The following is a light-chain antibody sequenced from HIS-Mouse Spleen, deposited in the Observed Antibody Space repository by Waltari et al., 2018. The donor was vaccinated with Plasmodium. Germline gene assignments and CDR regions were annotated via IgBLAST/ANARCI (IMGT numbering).Light chain of an antibody. Sequence: SYDLPQPPSVSVSPGQTARITCSRDALPKNYAYWYQQKSGQAPVLVIYEDSKRPSGIPERFSGSSSGTMATLTISGAQVEDEADYYCYSTDSSGNHRVFGGGTKLTVL. CDR2: EDS. CDR3: YSTDSSGNHRV. CDR1: ALPKNY. J-gene: IGLJ3*02. V-gene: IGLV3-10*01.